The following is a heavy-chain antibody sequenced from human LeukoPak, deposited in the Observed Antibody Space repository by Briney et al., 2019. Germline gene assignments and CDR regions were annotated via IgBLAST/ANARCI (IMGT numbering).Heavy chain of an antibody. D-gene: IGHD2-21*01. J-gene: IGHJ6*02. CDR3: ARIVVEDYYGMDV. V-gene: IGHV1-46*01. CDR1: GYTFTSYY. Sequence: ASVKVSCKASGYTFTSYYMHWVRQAPGQGLEWMEIINPSGGSTSYAQKFQGRVTMTRDTSTSTVYMELSSLRSEDTAVYYCARIVVEDYYGMDVWGQGTTVTVSS. CDR2: INPSGGST.